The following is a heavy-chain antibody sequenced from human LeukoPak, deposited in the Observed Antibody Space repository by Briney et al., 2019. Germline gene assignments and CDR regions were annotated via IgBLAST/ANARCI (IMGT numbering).Heavy chain of an antibody. V-gene: IGHV3-7*03. Sequence: PGGSLRLSCAASGFTFSDYWMTWVRQAPGKGLDWVAYIKEERSEKYYVDSVKGRFTISRDDAKNSLYLQMNALRVEDTALYYCARRGYDSSWTAFDYWGQGILVTVSS. CDR2: IKEERSEK. J-gene: IGHJ4*02. CDR1: GFTFSDYW. CDR3: ARRGYDSSWTAFDY. D-gene: IGHD3-22*01.